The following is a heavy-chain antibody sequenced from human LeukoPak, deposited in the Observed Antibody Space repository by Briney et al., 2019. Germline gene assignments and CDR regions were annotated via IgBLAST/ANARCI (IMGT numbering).Heavy chain of an antibody. Sequence: ASVKVSCKASGYTFTSYAMHWVRQAPGQRLEWMGWINAGNGNTKYSQEFQGRVTITRDTSASTAYMELSSLRSEDMAVYYCARAPPYYYYMDVWGKGTTVTVSS. V-gene: IGHV1-3*03. CDR3: ARAPPYYYYMDV. CDR2: INAGNGNT. J-gene: IGHJ6*03. CDR1: GYTFTSYA.